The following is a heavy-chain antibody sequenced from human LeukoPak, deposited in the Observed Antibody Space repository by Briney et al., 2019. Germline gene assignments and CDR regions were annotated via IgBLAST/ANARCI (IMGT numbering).Heavy chain of an antibody. CDR1: GGSISSGGYY. D-gene: IGHD3-22*01. CDR2: IYYSGST. Sequence: SETLSLTCTVSGGSISSGGYYWSWIRQHPGKGLEWIGYIYYSGSTYCNPSLKSRVTISVDTSKNQFSLKLSSVTAADTAVYYCARTGRSSGYSDWGQGTLVTVSS. J-gene: IGHJ1*01. V-gene: IGHV4-31*03. CDR3: ARTGRSSGYSD.